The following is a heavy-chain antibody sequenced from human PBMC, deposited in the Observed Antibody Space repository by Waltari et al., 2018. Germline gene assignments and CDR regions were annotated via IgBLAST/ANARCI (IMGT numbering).Heavy chain of an antibody. CDR3: ARETAAAGYFDY. J-gene: IGHJ4*02. Sequence: QVQLQESGPGLVKPSETLSLTFAFSGGSIRGYYWSLLRQPPGKGLEWIGYIGGGSGSTEYNPSLKSRVTISRDTSKNQFSLKLSSVTAADTAVYYCARETAAAGYFDYWGQGVLVTVSS. D-gene: IGHD6-13*01. V-gene: IGHV4-59*12. CDR1: GGSIRGYY. CDR2: IGGGSGST.